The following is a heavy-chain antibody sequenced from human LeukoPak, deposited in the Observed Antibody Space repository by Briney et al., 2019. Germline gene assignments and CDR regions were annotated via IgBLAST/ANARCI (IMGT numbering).Heavy chain of an antibody. CDR1: GFTFSSYS. Sequence: PGGSLRLSCAASGFTFSSYSMSCVRQAPGKGPEWVSGISGSDGTTHYADSVKGRFTISRDNSKNTLSLQMHSLRAEDAAVYYCAKRLWSTSGAYSLFDYWGQGTLVTVFS. J-gene: IGHJ4*02. CDR2: ISGSDGTT. CDR3: AKRLWSTSGAYSLFDY. D-gene: IGHD3-10*01. V-gene: IGHV3-23*01.